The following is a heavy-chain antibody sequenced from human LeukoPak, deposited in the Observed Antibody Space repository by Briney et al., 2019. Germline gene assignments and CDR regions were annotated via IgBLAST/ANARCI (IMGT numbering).Heavy chain of an antibody. CDR2: IYYSGRT. V-gene: IGHV4-39*07. J-gene: IGHJ5*02. CDR3: ARGVGFIGGWFDP. CDR1: GGSISSSSYY. Sequence: SETLSLTCTVSGGSISSSSYYWGWIRQPPGKGLEWIGSIYYSGRTYYNPSLKSRVTISVDTSKNQFSLKLSSVTAADTAVYYCARGVGFIGGWFDPWGQGTLVTVSS. D-gene: IGHD1-26*01.